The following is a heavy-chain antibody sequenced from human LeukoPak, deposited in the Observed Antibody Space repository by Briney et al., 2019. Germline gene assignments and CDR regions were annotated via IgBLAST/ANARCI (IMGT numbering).Heavy chain of an antibody. D-gene: IGHD2-15*01. CDR1: GYTFTGYY. J-gene: IGHJ5*02. CDR3: ARGSIVVVVAALYNWFDP. Sequence: ASVTVSCKASGYTFTGYYMHWVRQAPGQGLEWMGWINPNSGGTNYAQKFQGWVTMTRDTSISTAYMELSRLRSDDTAVYYCARGSIVVVVAALYNWFDPWGQGTLVTVCS. CDR2: INPNSGGT. V-gene: IGHV1-2*04.